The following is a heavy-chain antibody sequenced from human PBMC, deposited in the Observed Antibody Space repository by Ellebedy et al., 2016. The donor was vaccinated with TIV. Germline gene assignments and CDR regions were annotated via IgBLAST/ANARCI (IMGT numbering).Heavy chain of an antibody. Sequence: ASVKVSCXASGNTLIRYYIHWVRQAPGQGLEWMGIINASGGTTDFTQNFKGRLSMSTDTSTSTVYMELHSLRSDDTALYYCAQLNSDGVDYWGQGTLVTVSS. V-gene: IGHV1-46*01. CDR3: AQLNSDGVDY. J-gene: IGHJ4*02. CDR2: INASGGTT. CDR1: GNTLIRYY. D-gene: IGHD5-24*01.